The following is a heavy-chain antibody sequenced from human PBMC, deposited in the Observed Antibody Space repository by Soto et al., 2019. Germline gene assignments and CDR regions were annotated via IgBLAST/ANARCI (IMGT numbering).Heavy chain of an antibody. V-gene: IGHV3-30*18. Sequence: QVQLVESGGGVVQPGRSLRLSCAASGFTFSRYGMHWVRQAPGKGLEWVAVISYDGSNKYYADSVKGRFTISRDNSKNTLYLQMNSLRAEDTAVYYCAKDRSITGTTVYFDYWGQGNLVTVSS. J-gene: IGHJ4*02. CDR3: AKDRSITGTTVYFDY. D-gene: IGHD1-7*01. CDR2: ISYDGSNK. CDR1: GFTFSRYG.